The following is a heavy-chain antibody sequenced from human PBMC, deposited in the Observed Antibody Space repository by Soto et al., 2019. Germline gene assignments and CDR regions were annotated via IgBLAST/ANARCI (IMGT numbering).Heavy chain of an antibody. CDR2: IIPILGIA. Sequence: SVKVSCKASGGTFSSYTISWVRQAPGQGLEWMGRIIPILGIANYAQKFQGRVTITADKSTSTAYMELSSLRSEDTAVYYCAREEYYYGSGAFFDYWGQGTLVTVSS. CDR1: GGTFSSYT. CDR3: AREEYYYGSGAFFDY. V-gene: IGHV1-69*04. J-gene: IGHJ4*02. D-gene: IGHD3-10*01.